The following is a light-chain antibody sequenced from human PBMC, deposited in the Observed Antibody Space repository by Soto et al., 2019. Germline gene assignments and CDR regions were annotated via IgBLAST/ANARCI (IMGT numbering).Light chain of an antibody. V-gene: IGLV2-11*01. CDR3: CSYAGTYNFYV. Sequence: QSALTQPRSVSGSPGQSVTISCTGTSSDVGGYNYVSWHQQLPGKGPKLLIYDINKRSAGVPDRFSGSKSGNTATLNISGLQAEDEADYYCCSYAGTYNFYVFGTGTKLTVL. CDR1: SSDVGGYNY. J-gene: IGLJ1*01. CDR2: DIN.